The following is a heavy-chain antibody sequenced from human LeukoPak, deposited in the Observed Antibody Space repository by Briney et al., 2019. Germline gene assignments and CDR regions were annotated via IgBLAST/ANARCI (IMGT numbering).Heavy chain of an antibody. Sequence: ASVKVSCRASGFTFTGYYMHWVRQAPGQGLEWMGWISAYNGNTNYAQKLQGRVTMTTDTSTSTAYMELRSLRSDDTAVYYCARAKGPTIFGVVIRSSYGMDVWGQGTTVTVSS. J-gene: IGHJ6*02. CDR1: GFTFTGYY. V-gene: IGHV1-18*04. CDR3: ARAKGPTIFGVVIRSSYGMDV. CDR2: ISAYNGNT. D-gene: IGHD3-3*01.